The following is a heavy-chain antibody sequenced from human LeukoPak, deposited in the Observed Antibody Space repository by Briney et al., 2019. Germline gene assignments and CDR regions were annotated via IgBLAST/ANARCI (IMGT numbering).Heavy chain of an antibody. CDR1: GFTFSSYA. CDR2: IGSGDTGET. D-gene: IGHD3-10*01. V-gene: IGHV3-23*01. CDR3: AKNFGSGRGVPYGMDV. Sequence: GGSLRLSCAASGFTFSSYAMRWVRQAPGKGLEWAAAIGSGDTGETVYAESVKGRFTISRDDSKNTLYLQMSALRGEDTALYYCAKNFGSGRGVPYGMDVWGQGTTVTVSS. J-gene: IGHJ6*02.